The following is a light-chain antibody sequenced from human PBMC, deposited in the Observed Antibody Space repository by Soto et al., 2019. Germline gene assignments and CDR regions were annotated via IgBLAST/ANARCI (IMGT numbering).Light chain of an antibody. J-gene: IGLJ3*02. CDR1: SGSIASHY. CDR2: EDK. CDR3: QSYNTSDHWV. Sequence: LTQPHSMSESPGKTITISCTRSSGSIASHYVQWYQQRPGSAPTTVIYEDKRRPSAVPDRFSGSIDSSSNSASLTISGLEAEDEADYYCQSYNTSDHWVFGGGTKLTVL. V-gene: IGLV6-57*04.